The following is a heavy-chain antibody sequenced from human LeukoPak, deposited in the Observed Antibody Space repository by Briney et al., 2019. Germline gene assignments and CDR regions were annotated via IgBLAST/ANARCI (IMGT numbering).Heavy chain of an antibody. CDR3: ARDYSSGTFDY. J-gene: IGHJ4*02. Sequence: GGSLRLSCAASGFTFSSYEMNWVRQAPGKGLEWVSYISSSGSTIYYAHSVKGRFTISRDNDMNSLYLQMNSLRAEDTAVYYCARDYSSGTFDYWGQGTLVTVSS. D-gene: IGHD6-19*01. CDR2: ISSSGSTI. CDR1: GFTFSSYE. V-gene: IGHV3-48*03.